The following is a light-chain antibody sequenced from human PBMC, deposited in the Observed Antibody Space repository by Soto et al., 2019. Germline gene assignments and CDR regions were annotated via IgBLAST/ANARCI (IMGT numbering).Light chain of an antibody. Sequence: QSVLTQPPSASGSPGQSVTISCTGTSGDVGGYDYVSWYQQHPGKAPKLMIFEVSKRPSGVPDRFSGSKSGNTASLTVSGLQAEDEADYYCSSYAGNTKGVFGTGTKVTVL. J-gene: IGLJ1*01. CDR2: EVS. CDR1: SGDVGGYDY. CDR3: SSYAGNTKGV. V-gene: IGLV2-8*01.